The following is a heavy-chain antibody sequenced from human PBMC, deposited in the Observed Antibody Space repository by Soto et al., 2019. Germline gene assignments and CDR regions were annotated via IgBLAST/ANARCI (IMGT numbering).Heavy chain of an antibody. CDR1: GFTFSIYG. J-gene: IGHJ3*02. V-gene: IGHV3-33*01. CDR3: AADTVDAFDI. CDR2: IWYDGSNK. Sequence: PGGSLRLSCAASGFTFSIYGMHWVRQAPGKGLEWVAVIWYDGSNKYYADSVKGRFTMSRDNSKNTLYLQMNSLRAEDTAVYYCAADTVDAFDIWGPGTMVTVSS.